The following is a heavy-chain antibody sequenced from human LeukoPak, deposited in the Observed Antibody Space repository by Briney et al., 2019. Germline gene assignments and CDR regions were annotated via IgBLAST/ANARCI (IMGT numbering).Heavy chain of an antibody. D-gene: IGHD1-7*01. CDR1: GFTFSTYW. J-gene: IGHJ4*02. CDR3: ARDNNWNYVLGHDY. Sequence: GGSLRLSCAASGFTFSTYWMSWVRQAPGKGLEWVANIKQDGSEKYYVDSVKGRFTISRDNAKNSLYLQMNSLRAEDTAVYYCARDNNWNYVLGHDYWGQGTLVTVSS. CDR2: IKQDGSEK. V-gene: IGHV3-7*01.